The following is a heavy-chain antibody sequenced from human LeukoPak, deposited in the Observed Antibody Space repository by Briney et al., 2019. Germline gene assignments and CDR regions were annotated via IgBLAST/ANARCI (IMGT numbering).Heavy chain of an antibody. V-gene: IGHV3-30*04. J-gene: IGHJ3*02. CDR1: GFTFSSYA. Sequence: GGSLRLSCAASGFTFSSYAMSWVRQAPGKGLEWVAVISYDGSNKYYADSVKGRFTISRDNSKNTLYLQMNSLRAEDTAVYYCARGSSSWYGDAFDIWGQGTMVTVSS. D-gene: IGHD6-13*01. CDR3: ARGSSSWYGDAFDI. CDR2: ISYDGSNK.